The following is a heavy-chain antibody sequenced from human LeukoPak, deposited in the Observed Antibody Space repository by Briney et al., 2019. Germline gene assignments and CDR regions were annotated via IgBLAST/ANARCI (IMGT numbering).Heavy chain of an antibody. J-gene: IGHJ5*02. D-gene: IGHD5-18*01. CDR1: GYTFTSYY. CDR3: AREPYGYSYGPPSNWFDP. CDR2: INPSGGST. Sequence: ASVKVSCKASGYTFTSYYMHWVRQAPGQGLEWMGIINPSGGSTSYAQKFQGRVTMTRDTSTSTVYMELSSLRSEDTAVCYCAREPYGYSYGPPSNWFDPWGQGTLVTVSS. V-gene: IGHV1-46*01.